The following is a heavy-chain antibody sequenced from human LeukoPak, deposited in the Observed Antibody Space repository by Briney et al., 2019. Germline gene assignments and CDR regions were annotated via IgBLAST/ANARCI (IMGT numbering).Heavy chain of an antibody. CDR2: ISSSGSTI. D-gene: IGHD2-21*02. Sequence: GGSLRLSCAASGSTFSDYYMSWIRQAPGRGLEWVSYISSSGSTIYYADSVKGRFTITRDNAKNSLYLQMSSLRAEDTAMYFWEKYGAYCGGDCYSYYYYYMDVWGKGATVTVSS. CDR3: EKYGAYCGGDCYSYYYYYMDV. J-gene: IGHJ6*03. V-gene: IGHV3-11*04. CDR1: GSTFSDYY.